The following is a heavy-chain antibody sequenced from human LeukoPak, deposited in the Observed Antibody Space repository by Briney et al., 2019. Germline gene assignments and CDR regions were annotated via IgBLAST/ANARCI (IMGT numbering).Heavy chain of an antibody. V-gene: IGHV1-2*02. Sequence: GASVKVSCKASGYTFTSYGISWVRQAPGQGLEWMGWINPNSGGTNYAQKFQGRVTMTRDTSISTAYMELSRVRSDDTAVYYCASRAVVSLISWGQGTLVTVSS. J-gene: IGHJ5*02. CDR3: ASRAVVSLIS. D-gene: IGHD3-22*01. CDR2: INPNSGGT. CDR1: GYTFTSYG.